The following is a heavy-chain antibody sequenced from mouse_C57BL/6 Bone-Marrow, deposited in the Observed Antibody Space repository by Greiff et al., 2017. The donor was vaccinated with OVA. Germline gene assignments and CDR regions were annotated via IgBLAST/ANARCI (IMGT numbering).Heavy chain of an antibody. V-gene: IGHV14-4*01. J-gene: IGHJ2*01. Sequence: EVQLKQSGAELVRPGASVKLSCTASGFNIKDDYMHWVKERPEQGLEWIGWIDPENGDTEYASKFQGKATITADTSSKTVYLHLSSLTSEDTAVYYCTTYRYGGQGTTLTVSS. CDR2: IDPENGDT. CDR3: TTYRY. CDR1: GFNIKDDY.